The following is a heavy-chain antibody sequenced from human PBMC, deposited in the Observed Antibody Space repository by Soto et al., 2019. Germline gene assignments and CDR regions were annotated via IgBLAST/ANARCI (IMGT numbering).Heavy chain of an antibody. D-gene: IGHD7-27*01. Sequence: EVQLVESGGGLVKPGGSLRLSCAASGFTFSSYSMNWVRQAPGKGLEWVSSISSSSSYIYYADSVKGRFTISRDNAKKSLYVQMNSLRAEDTAVSYCARPWGHYYYYYYMDVWGKGTTVTVS. CDR3: ARPWGHYYYYYYMDV. J-gene: IGHJ6*03. CDR1: GFTFSSYS. CDR2: ISSSSSYI. V-gene: IGHV3-21*01.